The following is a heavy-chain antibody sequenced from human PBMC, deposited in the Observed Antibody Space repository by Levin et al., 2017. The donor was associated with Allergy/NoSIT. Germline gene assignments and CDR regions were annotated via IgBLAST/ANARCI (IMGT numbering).Heavy chain of an antibody. CDR3: AILAVAGPIDY. D-gene: IGHD6-19*01. CDR2: IWYDGSNK. V-gene: IGHV3-33*01. Sequence: PGGSLRLSFAASGFTFSSYGMHWVRQAPGKGLEWVAVIWYDGSNKYYADSVKGRFTISRDNSKNTLYLQMNSLRAEDTAVYYCAILAVAGPIDYWGQGTLVTVSS. J-gene: IGHJ4*02. CDR1: GFTFSSYG.